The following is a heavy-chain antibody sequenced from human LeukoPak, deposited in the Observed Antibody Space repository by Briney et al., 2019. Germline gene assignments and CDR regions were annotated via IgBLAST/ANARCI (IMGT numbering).Heavy chain of an antibody. CDR2: IYHSGST. Sequence: PSETLSLTCTVSGGSISSYSWSWIRQPPGKGLEWIGYIYHSGSTYYNPSLKSRVTISVDRSKNQFSLKLSSVTAADTAVYYCARLSRYSSGWSGYYYYGMDVWGQGTTVTVSS. D-gene: IGHD6-19*01. V-gene: IGHV4-30-2*01. CDR3: ARLSRYSSGWSGYYYYGMDV. J-gene: IGHJ6*02. CDR1: GGSISSYS.